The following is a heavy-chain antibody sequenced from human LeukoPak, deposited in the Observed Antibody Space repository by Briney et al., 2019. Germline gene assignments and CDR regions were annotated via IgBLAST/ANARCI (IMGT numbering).Heavy chain of an antibody. CDR3: ARDYSSSWYGAWMGLYYYYGMDV. Sequence: PGGSLRLSCAASGFTSSSYWMHWVRQAPGKGLVWVSRINSDGSSTSYADSVKGRFTISRDNAKNTLYLQMNSLRAEDTAVYYCARDYSSSWYGAWMGLYYYYGMDVWGQGTTVTVSS. CDR2: INSDGSST. CDR1: GFTSSSYW. D-gene: IGHD6-13*01. J-gene: IGHJ6*02. V-gene: IGHV3-74*01.